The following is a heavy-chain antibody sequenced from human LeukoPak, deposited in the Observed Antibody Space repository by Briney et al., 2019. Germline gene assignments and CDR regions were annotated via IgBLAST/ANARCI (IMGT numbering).Heavy chain of an antibody. J-gene: IGHJ4*02. D-gene: IGHD1-26*01. CDR3: ARDLSGTYMVDY. CDR2: ISHDGSAQ. V-gene: IGHV3-30-3*01. CDR1: GFAFNSYA. Sequence: PGGSLRLSCAVSGFAFNSYAMHWVRQAPGEGLEWEAFISHDGSAQSYADSVKGRFTTSRDNSKNTLYLQMNSLRPEDTAVYYCARDLSGTYMVDYWGQGTLVTVSS.